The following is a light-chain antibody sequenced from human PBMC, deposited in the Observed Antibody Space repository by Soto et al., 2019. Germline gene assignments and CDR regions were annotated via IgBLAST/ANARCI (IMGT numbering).Light chain of an antibody. J-gene: IGKJ4*01. V-gene: IGKV1-39*01. CDR2: AAS. Sequence: DIKMTQSPSSLSPSVGDRVTITCRASQSITIYLNWYQQKPGNDPKLLISAASSLKSGVPSRFSGSGSGTDFTLTISSLQPEDFATYYCQQSFTTPLTFGGGTKVEIK. CDR1: QSITIY. CDR3: QQSFTTPLT.